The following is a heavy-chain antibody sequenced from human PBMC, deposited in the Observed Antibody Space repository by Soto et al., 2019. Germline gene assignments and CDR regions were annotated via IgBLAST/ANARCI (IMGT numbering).Heavy chain of an antibody. CDR2: IKEDGGKT. J-gene: IGHJ4*02. V-gene: IGHV3-7*04. CDR1: GLTLSRYW. CDR3: SRDYDGPGPD. D-gene: IGHD3-3*01. Sequence: EVQLVESGGGLVQPGGSLRLSCVASGLTLSRYWMSWVRQAPGKGLEWVANIKEDGGKTYYVDSVKGRFTISRDNAKNSGYLQMNSLRVEDTAVYYCSRDYDGPGPDWGQGTLVIVSS.